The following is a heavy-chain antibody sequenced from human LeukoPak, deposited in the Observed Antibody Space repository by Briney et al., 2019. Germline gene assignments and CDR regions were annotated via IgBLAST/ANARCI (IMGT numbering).Heavy chain of an antibody. CDR2: INTGGST. V-gene: IGHV3-53*01. D-gene: IGHD2-8*01. Sequence: PGGSLRLSCAASGFKVSSNYMSWVRQAPGKGLAWVSLINTGGSTYYADSVKGRFTMSRDNSKSMLYLQMDSLRAEDTAVYYCARDLGYCTNGVCHTRFDYWGQGTLVAVSS. CDR1: GFKVSSNY. J-gene: IGHJ4*02. CDR3: ARDLGYCTNGVCHTRFDY.